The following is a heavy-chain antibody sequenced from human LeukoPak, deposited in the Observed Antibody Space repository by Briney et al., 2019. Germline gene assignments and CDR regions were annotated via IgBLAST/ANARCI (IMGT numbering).Heavy chain of an antibody. CDR2: INHNGNVN. D-gene: IGHD3-16*01. CDR1: GFTFSTYS. V-gene: IGHV3-7*03. J-gene: IGHJ6*02. Sequence: AGGSLRLSCAALGFTFSTYSMNGARKAPGKGLEWVASINHNGNVNYYVDSVKGRFTISRDNAKNSLYLQMSNWRAEDTAVYFCARGGGLDVWGQGATVTVSS. CDR3: ARGGGLDV.